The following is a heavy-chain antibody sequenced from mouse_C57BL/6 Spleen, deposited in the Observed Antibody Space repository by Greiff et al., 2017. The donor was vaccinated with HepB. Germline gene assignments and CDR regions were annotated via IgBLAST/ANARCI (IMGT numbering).Heavy chain of an antibody. J-gene: IGHJ4*01. Sequence: VQLQQSGAELVRPGASVTLSCKASGYTFTDYEMHWVKQTPVHGLEWIGAIDPETGGTAYNQKFKGKAILTADKSSSTAYMELRSLTSEDSAVYYCTRYDDYYAMDYWGQGTSVTVSS. CDR2: IDPETGGT. CDR3: TRYDDYYAMDY. V-gene: IGHV1-15*01. CDR1: GYTFTDYE. D-gene: IGHD2-12*01.